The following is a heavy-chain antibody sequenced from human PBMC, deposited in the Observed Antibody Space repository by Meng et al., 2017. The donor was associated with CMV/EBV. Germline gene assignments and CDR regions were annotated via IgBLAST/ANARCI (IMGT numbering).Heavy chain of an antibody. V-gene: IGHV1-24*01. D-gene: IGHD3-22*01. CDR2: FDPEDGET. CDR1: GYTLTELS. CDR3: ATLYYYDSSPPGETNDASDI. J-gene: IGHJ3*02. Sequence: ASVKVSCKVSGYTLTELSMHWVRQAPGKGLEWMGGFDPEDGETIYAQKFQGRVTMTEDTSTDTAYMELSSLRSEDTAVYYCATLYYYDSSPPGETNDASDIWGQGTMVTVSS.